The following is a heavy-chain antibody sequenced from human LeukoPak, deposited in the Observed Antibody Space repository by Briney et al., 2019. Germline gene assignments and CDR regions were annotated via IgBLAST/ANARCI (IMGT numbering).Heavy chain of an antibody. CDR2: IYYSGST. CDR1: GGXISSYY. Sequence: SETLSLTCTVSGGXISSYYWSWIRQPPGKGLVWIGYIYYSGSTKYNPSLKSRVTISVDTSKNQFSLKLSSVTAADTAVYYCARYRGKTTVSSLDWFDPWGQGTLVTVSS. D-gene: IGHD4-11*01. J-gene: IGHJ5*02. V-gene: IGHV4-59*01. CDR3: ARYRGKTTVSSLDWFDP.